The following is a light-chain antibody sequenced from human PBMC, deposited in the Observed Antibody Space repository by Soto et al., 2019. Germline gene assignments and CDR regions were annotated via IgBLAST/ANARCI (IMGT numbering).Light chain of an antibody. CDR2: GAS. CDR3: QQYGSSPLT. Sequence: SVLTQSPGTLCLSPGERATLSCRGSQSVSSSYLAWYQQKPGQAPRLLIYGASSRATGIPDRFSGSGSGTDFTLTISRLEPEDFAVYYCQQYGSSPLTFGGGTKVDIK. V-gene: IGKV3-20*01. CDR1: QSVSSSY. J-gene: IGKJ4*01.